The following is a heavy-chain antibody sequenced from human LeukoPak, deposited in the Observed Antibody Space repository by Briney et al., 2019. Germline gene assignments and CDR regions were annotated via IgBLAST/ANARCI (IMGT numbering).Heavy chain of an antibody. D-gene: IGHD2-2*01. Sequence: PGGSLRLSCAASGFTFSSYSMNWVRQAPGQRLEWVSSISSSSSYIYYADSVKGRFTISRDNAKNSLYLQMNSLRAEDTAVYYCARDVGYCSSTSCYAYFDYWGQGTLVTVSS. CDR3: ARDVGYCSSTSCYAYFDY. V-gene: IGHV3-21*01. CDR1: GFTFSSYS. CDR2: ISSSSSYI. J-gene: IGHJ4*02.